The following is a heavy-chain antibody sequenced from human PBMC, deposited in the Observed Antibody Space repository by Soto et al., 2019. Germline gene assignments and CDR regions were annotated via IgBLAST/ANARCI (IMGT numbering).Heavy chain of an antibody. D-gene: IGHD2-21*02. CDR1: GGTFSSYA. V-gene: IGHV1-69*13. CDR2: IIPIFGTA. CDR3: ARDRGDPLNWFDP. Sequence: SVKVSCKASGGTFSSYAISWVRQAPGQGLEWMGGIIPIFGTANYAQKFQGRVTITADESTSTAYMELSSLRSEDTAVYYCARDRGDPLNWFDPWGQGTLVTVSS. J-gene: IGHJ5*02.